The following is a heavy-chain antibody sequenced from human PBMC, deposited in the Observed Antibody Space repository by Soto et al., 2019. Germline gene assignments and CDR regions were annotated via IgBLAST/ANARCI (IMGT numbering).Heavy chain of an antibody. Sequence: ASVKVSCKTSGYTFTGHYIHWVRQAPGQGLEWMGWMNPNSGNTGYAQKFQGRVTMTRNTSISTAYMELSSLRSEDTAVYYCARGSAHYDYIWGSYRFYWFDPWGQGTLVTVSS. D-gene: IGHD3-16*02. V-gene: IGHV1-8*02. CDR3: ARGSAHYDYIWGSYRFYWFDP. CDR2: MNPNSGNT. CDR1: GYTFTGHY. J-gene: IGHJ5*02.